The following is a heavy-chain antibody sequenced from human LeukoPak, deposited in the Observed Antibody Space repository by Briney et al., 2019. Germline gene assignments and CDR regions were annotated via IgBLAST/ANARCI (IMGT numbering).Heavy chain of an antibody. V-gene: IGHV3-30-3*01. CDR2: ISYDGSNK. J-gene: IGHJ4*02. Sequence: GGSLRLSCAASGFTFSSYAMSWVRQAPGKGLEWVAVISYDGSNKYYADSVKGRFTISRDNSKNTLYLQMNSLRAEDTAVYYCARGTRGGYGDYEGYFDYWGQGTLVTVSS. D-gene: IGHD4-17*01. CDR3: ARGTRGGYGDYEGYFDY. CDR1: GFTFSSYA.